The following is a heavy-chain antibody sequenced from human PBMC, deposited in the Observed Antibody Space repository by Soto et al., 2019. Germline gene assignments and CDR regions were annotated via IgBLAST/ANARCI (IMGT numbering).Heavy chain of an antibody. CDR1: GGTFSRLA. CDR3: ARGWGEDSSDYFYAY. J-gene: IGHJ4*02. CDR2: IIPIFGTP. D-gene: IGHD3-22*01. V-gene: IGHV1-69*01. Sequence: QVQLVQSGAEVRKPGSSVKVSCKASGGTFSRLAISWVRQAPGQGLEWMGGIIPIFGTPNHAQKFQGRLTITADEATSTVHMELSSLRSEDTAIYYCARGWGEDSSDYFYAYWGQGTLGIVSS.